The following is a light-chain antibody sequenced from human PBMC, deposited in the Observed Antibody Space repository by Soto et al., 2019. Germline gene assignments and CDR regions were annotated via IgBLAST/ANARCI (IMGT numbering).Light chain of an antibody. CDR1: QGNSNY. CDR3: QKYDSAPWT. Sequence: EIQMTQSPSSLSASVGDRVTITCRASQGNSNYLAWYQQKPGKVPKLLIYGASTLQSGVPSRLSGSGSGTDFTLIINRLQPEDVATYYCQKYDSAPWTFGQGTKVEIK. J-gene: IGKJ1*01. CDR2: GAS. V-gene: IGKV1-27*01.